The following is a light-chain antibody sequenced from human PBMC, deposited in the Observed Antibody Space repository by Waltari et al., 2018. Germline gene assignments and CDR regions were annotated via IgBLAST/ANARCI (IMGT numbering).Light chain of an antibody. J-gene: IGKJ1*01. V-gene: IGKV1-5*03. CDR1: QNINIW. Sequence: STLSASVGDRVTITCRASQNINIWLAWYQQKPGKAPNLLIYKASSLESGVPSRFSGGGSGTEFTLTISSLQPDDFATYYCQQYSIYSWTFGQGTKVEVK. CDR3: QQYSIYSWT. CDR2: KAS.